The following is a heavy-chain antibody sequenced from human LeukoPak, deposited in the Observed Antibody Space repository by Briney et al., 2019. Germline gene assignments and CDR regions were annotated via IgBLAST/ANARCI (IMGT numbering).Heavy chain of an antibody. D-gene: IGHD5-12*01. CDR3: ATHRGPIVATIGGDNWFDP. V-gene: IGHV3-7*03. J-gene: IGHJ5*02. CDR2: INQDGSEK. Sequence: GGSLRLSCAASGFPFSSHWLSWFRQSPGKGLEWVAHINQDGSEKYYVDSVKGRFTISRDNSKNTLYLQMNSLRAEDTAVYYCATHRGPIVATIGGDNWFDPWGQGTLVTVSS. CDR1: GFPFSSHW.